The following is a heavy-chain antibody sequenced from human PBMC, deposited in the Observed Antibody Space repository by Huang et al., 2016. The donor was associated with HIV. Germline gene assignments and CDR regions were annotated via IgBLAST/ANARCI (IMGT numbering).Heavy chain of an antibody. D-gene: IGHD4-17*01. J-gene: IGHJ6*03. Sequence: QLQLQESGPGLVKPSETLSLTCTVSGGPISSSSYYWGWIRQSPGKGLAWIGSIYYIGNDYYNPSHKSRVTMSVDRSANQFSLKMHSVTAADTAVYYCASRTTVTTTSNYHYFYMDVWGKGTTVIVSS. CDR3: ASRTTVTTTSNYHYFYMDV. CDR2: IYYIGND. V-gene: IGHV4-39*01. CDR1: GGPISSSSYY.